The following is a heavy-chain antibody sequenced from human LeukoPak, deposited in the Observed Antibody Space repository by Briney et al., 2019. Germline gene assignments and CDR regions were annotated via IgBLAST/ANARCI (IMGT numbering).Heavy chain of an antibody. D-gene: IGHD2-2*01. Sequence: SETLSLTCTVSGGSISSYYWSWIPQPPGKGLEWIGYIYTSGSTNYNPSLTSRVTISVDTSKNQFSLKLRSVTAADTAVYYCARLSIVVVPAAMTDWYFDLWGRGTLVTVSS. V-gene: IGHV4-4*09. CDR2: IYTSGST. CDR3: ARLSIVVVPAAMTDWYFDL. CDR1: GGSISSYY. J-gene: IGHJ2*01.